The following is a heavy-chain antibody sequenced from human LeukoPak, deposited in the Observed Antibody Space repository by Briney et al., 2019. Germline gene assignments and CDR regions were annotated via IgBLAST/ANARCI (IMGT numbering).Heavy chain of an antibody. V-gene: IGHV5-51*01. CDR2: IYPGDSDT. D-gene: IGHD1-7*01. J-gene: IGHJ4*02. CDR1: GYRFTSYW. CDR3: ARREYNWNYGY. Sequence: GESLQISCKGSGYRFTSYWIGWVRPMPAKGLEWMGIIYPGDSDTRYSPSFQGQVTISADKSISTAYLQWSSLKASDTAMYYCARREYNWNYGYWGQGTLVTVSS.